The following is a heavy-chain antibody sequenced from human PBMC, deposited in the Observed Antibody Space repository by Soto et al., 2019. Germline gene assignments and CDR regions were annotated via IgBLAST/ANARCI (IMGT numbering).Heavy chain of an antibody. CDR2: MWYDGSNE. V-gene: IGHV3-33*06. J-gene: IGHJ4*02. D-gene: IGHD3-10*01. Sequence: GGSLRLSCTASGFTFSNYGMHWVRQAPGKGLEWVAVMWYDGSNEYYADSVKGRFTISRDNSKNTLYLHMNSLRAEDTALYYCAKAGRSMVRGFRDFFDYWGQGTLVTVSS. CDR3: AKAGRSMVRGFRDFFDY. CDR1: GFTFSNYG.